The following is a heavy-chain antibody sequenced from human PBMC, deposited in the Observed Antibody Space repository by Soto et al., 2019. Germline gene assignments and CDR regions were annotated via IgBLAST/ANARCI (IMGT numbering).Heavy chain of an antibody. CDR2: ISAYNGKI. D-gene: IGHD3-10*01. CDR1: GYTFTNYG. CDR3: WRAAIPRMYYYGTDV. J-gene: IGHJ6*02. Sequence: QVQLVQSGAEEREPGASVKVSCKASGYTFTNYGISWERQAPGQGLEWIGWISAYNGKIDYAQKVQGRITMTTDTSTSTAFMELRRLRSNDRVVYYCWRAAIPRMYYYGTDVWGQGTTVNVSS. V-gene: IGHV1-18*01.